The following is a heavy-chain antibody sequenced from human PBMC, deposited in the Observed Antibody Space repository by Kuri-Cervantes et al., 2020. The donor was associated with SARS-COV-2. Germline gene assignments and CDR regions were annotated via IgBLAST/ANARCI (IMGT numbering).Heavy chain of an antibody. V-gene: IGHV1-69*13. CDR3: ARGYSSGLRPYDAIDI. J-gene: IGHJ3*02. CDR2: IIPIFGTA. D-gene: IGHD6-19*01. Sequence: SVKVSCKASGGTFSSYAISWVRQAPGQGLEWMGGIIPIFGTANYAQKFQGRVTTTADESTSTAYMELSSLRSEDTAVYYCARGYSSGLRPYDAIDIWGQGTMVTVSS. CDR1: GGTFSSYA.